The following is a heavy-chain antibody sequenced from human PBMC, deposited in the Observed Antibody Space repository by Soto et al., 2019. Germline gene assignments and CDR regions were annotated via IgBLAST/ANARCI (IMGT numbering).Heavy chain of an antibody. CDR3: AHSVVAGLGYYFDY. V-gene: IGHV2-5*02. CDR2: IYWDDDK. J-gene: IGHJ4*02. Sequence: QITLKESGPTLVKPTQTLTLTCTFSGFSLSSTRVAVGWIRQPPGKALEWLALIYWDDDKRYSPFLKSRLTITTDTSKNPVVLTMTNMDPVYTATYYCAHSVVAGLGYYFDYWGQGTLVTVSS. CDR1: GFSLSSTRVA. D-gene: IGHD6-19*01.